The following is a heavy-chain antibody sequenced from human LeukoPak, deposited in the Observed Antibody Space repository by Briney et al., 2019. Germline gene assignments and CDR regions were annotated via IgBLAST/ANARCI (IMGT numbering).Heavy chain of an antibody. J-gene: IGHJ4*02. Sequence: GGSLRLSCTASEFTFSNYAMSWVRQAPGKGLEWVSAISVSGGSTYYADSVKGRFTISRDNSKKTVYLQMNSLRVEDTAVYYCANGGGGFWGQGTLVTVSS. CDR2: ISVSGGST. V-gene: IGHV3-23*01. D-gene: IGHD3-16*01. CDR1: EFTFSNYA. CDR3: ANGGGGF.